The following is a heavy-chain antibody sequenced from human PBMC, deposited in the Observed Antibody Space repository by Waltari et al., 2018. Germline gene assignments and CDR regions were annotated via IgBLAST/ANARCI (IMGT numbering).Heavy chain of an antibody. J-gene: IGHJ4*02. CDR3: ARHIMITFGGVTFFDY. Sequence: QVQLVQSGAEVKKPGASVKVSCKASGYTFTSYDINWVRQATGQGLEWMGWMNPNSGNTGYAQKFQGRVTMTRNTSISTAYMELSSLRSEDTAVYYCARHIMITFGGVTFFDYWGQGTLVTVSS. V-gene: IGHV1-8*01. D-gene: IGHD3-16*01. CDR2: MNPNSGNT. CDR1: GYTFTSYD.